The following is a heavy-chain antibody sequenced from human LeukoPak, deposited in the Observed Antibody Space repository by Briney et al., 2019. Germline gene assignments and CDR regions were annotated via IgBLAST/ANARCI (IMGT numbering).Heavy chain of an antibody. CDR1: GGSFGGYY. Sequence: SDTLSLTCAVYGGSFGGYYWRWLRQPPGKGLEWIGEINHSGSTNYNPSLKSRVTISVDTSKNQFSLTLSSVTAADTAVYYCARARLNVRFDYWGQGTLVTVSS. J-gene: IGHJ4*02. CDR3: ARARLNVRFDY. V-gene: IGHV4-34*01. CDR2: INHSGST. D-gene: IGHD2-8*01.